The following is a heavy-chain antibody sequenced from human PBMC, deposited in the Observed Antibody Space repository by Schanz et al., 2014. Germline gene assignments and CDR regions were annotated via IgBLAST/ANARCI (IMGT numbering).Heavy chain of an antibody. CDR2: IKSDGRST. J-gene: IGHJ5*02. Sequence: EVQLLESGGGLVQPGGSLRLSCAASGFTFSSYWMHWVRQVPGKGLVWVSRIKSDGRSTSYADSVQGRFTISRDNAKNTLYLQMNSLRSEDTAVYYCARPALWFGDNCFDPWGQGTLVTVSS. CDR3: ARPALWFGDNCFDP. D-gene: IGHD3-10*01. V-gene: IGHV3-74*02. CDR1: GFTFSSYW.